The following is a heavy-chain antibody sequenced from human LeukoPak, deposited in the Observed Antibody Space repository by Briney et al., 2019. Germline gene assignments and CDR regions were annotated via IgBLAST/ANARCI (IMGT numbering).Heavy chain of an antibody. CDR2: MYKNVIT. CDR3: VRRLASGDYHPLG. J-gene: IGHJ4*02. Sequence: PSETLSLTCTVSGGSISSTTCYWGWVRQPPGKGLEWIGSMYKNVITYYNPSLESRVTISVDMSRNQFSLKLNSVTAADTAVYYCVRRLASGDYHPLGWGQGTLVTVSS. D-gene: IGHD1-26*01. CDR1: GGSISSTTCY. V-gene: IGHV4-39*01.